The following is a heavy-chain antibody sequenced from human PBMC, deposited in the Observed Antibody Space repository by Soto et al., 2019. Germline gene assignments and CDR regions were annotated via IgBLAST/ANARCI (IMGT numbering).Heavy chain of an antibody. CDR3: ADERGKFQLLHRFDD. V-gene: IGHV1-69*13. CDR1: GGTFRIYA. D-gene: IGHD3-10*01. J-gene: IGHJ4*02. CDR2: IIPLLNST. Sequence: GASVKVSCKASGGTFRIYAINWVRQAPGQGLEWMGGIIPLLNSTNYAQKFQGRVAITADESTSTAYMELSSLKSEDTAVYYCADERGKFQLLHRFDDWGPGTLVTVSS.